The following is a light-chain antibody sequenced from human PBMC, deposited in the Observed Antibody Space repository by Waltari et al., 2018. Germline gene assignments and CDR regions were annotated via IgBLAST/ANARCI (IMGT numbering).Light chain of an antibody. CDR1: QSVNGA. Sequence: EIVLTQSPGTVSLSPGEGATLSCRASQSVNGALAWYQQKPGQAPRLLIYHASNRATGIPDRFSGSGSGTDFSLTISRLEPEDFAVYYCQHYLRLPVTFGQGTKVEI. CDR2: HAS. J-gene: IGKJ1*01. CDR3: QHYLRLPVT. V-gene: IGKV3-20*01.